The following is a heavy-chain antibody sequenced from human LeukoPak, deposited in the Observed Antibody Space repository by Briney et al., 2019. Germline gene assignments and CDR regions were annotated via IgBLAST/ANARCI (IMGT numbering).Heavy chain of an antibody. CDR2: IYTSGST. Sequence: AETLSLTCTVSGGSISSYYWSWIRQPAGKGLEWIGRIYTSGSTNYNPSLKSRVTMSVDTSKNQFSLTLSSVTAADTAVYYCARSFEMATTVADIFDYWGQGTLVTFSS. V-gene: IGHV4-4*07. J-gene: IGHJ4*02. CDR1: GGSISSYY. CDR3: ARSFEMATTVADIFDY. D-gene: IGHD5-24*01.